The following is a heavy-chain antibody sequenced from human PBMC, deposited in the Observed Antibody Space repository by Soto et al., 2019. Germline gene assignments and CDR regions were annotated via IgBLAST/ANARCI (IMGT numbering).Heavy chain of an antibody. CDR1: GYFISSGYY. Sequence: SGTLSLTCTVSGYFISSGYYWGWIRQPPGKGLEWIGSMFHSGSTHYNPSLKSRVTMSVDTSKNQFSLRLSSVTASDTAVYYCARGHIVVVPTVGWFDPWGQGTLVTVSS. CDR2: MFHSGST. CDR3: ARGHIVVVPTVGWFDP. D-gene: IGHD2-2*01. V-gene: IGHV4-38-2*02. J-gene: IGHJ5*02.